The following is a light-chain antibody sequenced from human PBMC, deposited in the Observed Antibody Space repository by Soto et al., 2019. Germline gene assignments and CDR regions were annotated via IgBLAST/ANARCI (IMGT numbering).Light chain of an antibody. CDR2: DAS. V-gene: IGKV1-5*01. Sequence: DIQMTQSPSTLSATAGDRVTITCRASQSISSWLAWYQHKPGKAPKLLIYDASNRATGIPARFSGSGSGTDFTLTISSLEPEDFAVYYCQQRSNWPPNTFGQGTRLEIK. J-gene: IGKJ5*01. CDR1: QSISSW. CDR3: QQRSNWPPNT.